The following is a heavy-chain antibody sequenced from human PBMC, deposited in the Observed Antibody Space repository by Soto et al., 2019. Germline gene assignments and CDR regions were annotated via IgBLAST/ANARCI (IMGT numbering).Heavy chain of an antibody. CDR1: GFTFSSYA. V-gene: IGHV3-23*01. Sequence: EVQLLESGGGLVQPGGSLRLSCAASGFTFSSYAMSWVRQAPGKGLEWVSAISGSGGSTYYPDSVKGRFTISRDNSKNTLYLQMNGMRAEDTALYYCAKELSYGSGTATHYYYGMDVWGQGTTVTVSS. J-gene: IGHJ6*02. D-gene: IGHD3-10*01. CDR2: ISGSGGST. CDR3: AKELSYGSGTATHYYYGMDV.